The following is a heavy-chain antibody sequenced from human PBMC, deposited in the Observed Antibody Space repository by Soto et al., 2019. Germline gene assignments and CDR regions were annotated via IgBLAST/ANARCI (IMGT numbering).Heavy chain of an antibody. J-gene: IGHJ6*02. CDR2: IYSGGST. CDR1: GFTVSSNY. V-gene: IGHV3-66*01. Sequence: EVQLVESGGGLVQPGGSLRLSCAASGFTVSSNYMSWVRQAPGKGREWVSVIYSGGSTYYADSVKGRFTISRDNSKNTLYLQMNSLRAEDTAVYYCARDLTMVRGRYAGMDVWGQGTTVTVSS. D-gene: IGHD3-10*01. CDR3: ARDLTMVRGRYAGMDV.